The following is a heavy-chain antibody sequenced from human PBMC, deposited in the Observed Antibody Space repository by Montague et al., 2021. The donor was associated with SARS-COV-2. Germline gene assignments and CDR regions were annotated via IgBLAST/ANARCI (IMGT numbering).Heavy chain of an antibody. CDR1: GGSISSSCYY. CDR2: INYSGST. V-gene: IGHV4-39*07. CDR3: ARTGWYRSHGTTGNWFGP. D-gene: IGHD1-7*01. Sequence: SETLSLTCTVSGGSISSSCYYWGWIRQPTGKGREWIGSINYSGSTYSTLTIKRRVTISVDTSKNQFSLKLSSVTAVATDEYYSARTGWYRSHGTTGNWFGPWGQGTLVTVSS. J-gene: IGHJ5*02.